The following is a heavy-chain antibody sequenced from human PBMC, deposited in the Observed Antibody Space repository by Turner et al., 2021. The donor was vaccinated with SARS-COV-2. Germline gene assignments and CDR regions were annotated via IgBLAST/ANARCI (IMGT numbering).Heavy chain of an antibody. V-gene: IGHV1-24*01. Sequence: QVQLVQSGAEAKKPGASVKVSCKVSGYTLIELSMHWVRQAPGKGLEWMGGFDPEDGETIYAQKFQGRVTITEDTSTDTAYMELSSLRSEDTAVYYCATAPPYCTNGVCPDWFDPWGQGTLVTVSS. J-gene: IGHJ5*02. D-gene: IGHD2-8*01. CDR3: ATAPPYCTNGVCPDWFDP. CDR1: GYTLIELS. CDR2: FDPEDGET.